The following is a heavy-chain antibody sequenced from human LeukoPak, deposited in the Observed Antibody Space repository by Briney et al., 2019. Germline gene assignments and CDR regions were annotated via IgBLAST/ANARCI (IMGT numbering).Heavy chain of an antibody. J-gene: IGHJ4*02. CDR2: IYYTGST. CDR3: ASSYFYDGNRYFDY. Sequence: PSETLSLTCNVSGGSITSYYWNWIRQXPGKGXXWXGYIYYTGSTNSNPSLKSRLTISLDTSKKQFSLKLSSVTAADTAIYYCASSYFYDGNRYFDYWGQGALVTVSS. D-gene: IGHD3-22*01. CDR1: GGSITSYY. V-gene: IGHV4-59*08.